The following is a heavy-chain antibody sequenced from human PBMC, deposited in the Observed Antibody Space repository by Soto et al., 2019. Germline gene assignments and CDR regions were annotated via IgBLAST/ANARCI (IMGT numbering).Heavy chain of an antibody. Sequence: ASVKVSCKASGYTFTSYAMNWVRQAPGQGLEWMGWININTGNPTYAQGFTGRFVFSLDTSVSTAYLQICSLKAEDTAVYYCARGHYGDYLVNYMDVWGKGTTVTVSS. CDR1: GYTFTSYA. D-gene: IGHD4-17*01. CDR3: ARGHYGDYLVNYMDV. J-gene: IGHJ6*03. V-gene: IGHV7-4-1*01. CDR2: ININTGNP.